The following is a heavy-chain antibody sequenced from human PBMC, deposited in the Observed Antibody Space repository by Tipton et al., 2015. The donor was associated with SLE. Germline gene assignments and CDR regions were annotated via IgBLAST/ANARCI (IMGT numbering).Heavy chain of an antibody. CDR2: IVPFLGRP. J-gene: IGHJ4*02. Sequence: QLVQSGPEVKRPGSSVKVSCKASGGILRDYAISWVRQAPGQGLEWMGGIVPFLGRPNYAQKFQGRVTISADESSTTVYMELSSLRSDDTAVYFCARGGFGNSWRFDYWGQGTVVTVSS. CDR1: GGILRDYA. D-gene: IGHD6-19*01. V-gene: IGHV1-69*01. CDR3: ARGGFGNSWRFDY.